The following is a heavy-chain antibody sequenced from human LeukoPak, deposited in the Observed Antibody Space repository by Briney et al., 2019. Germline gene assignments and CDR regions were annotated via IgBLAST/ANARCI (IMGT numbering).Heavy chain of an antibody. D-gene: IGHD5-18*01. Sequence: XXASGFTFXENGMSWVRQAPGKGLEWVANIKQDGSGKYYVDSVKGRFTISRDNAKNSLYLQMNSLRAEDTGVYYXARXLXRIXLWSNPYFXYWGQGTLVTVSS. CDR1: GFTFXENG. CDR2: IKQDGSGK. J-gene: IGHJ4*02. V-gene: IGHV3-7*01. CDR3: ARXLXRIXLWSNPYFXY.